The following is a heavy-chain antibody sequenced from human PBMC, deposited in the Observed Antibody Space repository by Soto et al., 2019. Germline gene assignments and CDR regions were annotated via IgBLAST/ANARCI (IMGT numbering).Heavy chain of an antibody. Sequence: SETLSLTCAVYGGSFSGYYWSGCRQPPGKGLEWIGEINHSGSTNYNPSLKSRVTISVDTSKNQFSLRLSSVTAADTAVYYCARVERGTATTVVDAFDIWGPGTMVT. J-gene: IGHJ3*02. D-gene: IGHD1-1*01. V-gene: IGHV4-34*01. CDR1: GGSFSGYY. CDR2: INHSGST. CDR3: ARVERGTATTVVDAFDI.